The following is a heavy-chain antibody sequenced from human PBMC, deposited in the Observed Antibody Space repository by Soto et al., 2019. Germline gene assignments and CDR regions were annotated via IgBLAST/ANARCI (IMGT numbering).Heavy chain of an antibody. CDR1: GYSFTSYW. V-gene: IGHV5-51*01. Sequence: EVQLVQSGAEVKKPGESLKISCKGSGYSFTSYWIGWVRQMPGKGLESMGIIYPGDSDTRYSPSFQGQVTISADKSISTAYLQWSSLKASDTAMYYCARTAAAGKYYYGMAVWGQGTTVTVSS. CDR2: IYPGDSDT. CDR3: ARTAAAGKYYYGMAV. J-gene: IGHJ6*02. D-gene: IGHD6-13*01.